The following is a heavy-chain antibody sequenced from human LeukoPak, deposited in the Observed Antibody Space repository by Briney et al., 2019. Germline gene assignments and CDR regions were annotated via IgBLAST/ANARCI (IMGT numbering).Heavy chain of an antibody. CDR3: ARGLTDSNGWYHLDQ. CDR2: INPNSGGT. Sequence: ASVKVSCKASGYTFTAYYIHWVRQAPGQGLEWMGSINPNSGGTNYAQKVQGRVTMTRDTSISTASMELISLTSDDTAFYYCARGLTDSNGWYHLDQWGQETLVTVSS. CDR1: GYTFTAYY. D-gene: IGHD6-19*01. J-gene: IGHJ4*02. V-gene: IGHV1-2*02.